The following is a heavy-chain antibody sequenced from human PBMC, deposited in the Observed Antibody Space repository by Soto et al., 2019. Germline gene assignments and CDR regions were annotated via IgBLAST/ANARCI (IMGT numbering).Heavy chain of an antibody. D-gene: IGHD3-10*01. Sequence: GGSLRLSCAASGFTFSSYAMHWVRQAPGKGLEWVAVISYAGSNKYYEDSVKVRFTISRDNSKNTLYLQMNRLRAEDTAVNYCARDRLGGSGSYYKVPNYYYGKDVWGQGTTVTVSS. CDR2: ISYAGSNK. CDR3: ARDRLGGSGSYYKVPNYYYGKDV. V-gene: IGHV3-30-3*01. CDR1: GFTFSSYA. J-gene: IGHJ6*02.